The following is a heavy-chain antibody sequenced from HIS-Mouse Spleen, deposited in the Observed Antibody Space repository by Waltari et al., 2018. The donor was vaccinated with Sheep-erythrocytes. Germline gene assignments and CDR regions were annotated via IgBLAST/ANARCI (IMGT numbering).Heavy chain of an antibody. CDR1: GFTFSSYS. J-gene: IGHJ3*02. D-gene: IGHD6-6*01. Sequence: EVQLVESGGGLVKPGGSLRLSCAASGFTFSSYSMNWVRQAPGKGLEWVSSISSNGSYIYYADSVKGRFTISRDNAKNSLYLQMNSLRAEDTAVYYCARDSSSSNAFDIWGQGTMVTVSS. V-gene: IGHV3-21*01. CDR2: ISSNGSYI. CDR3: ARDSSSSNAFDI.